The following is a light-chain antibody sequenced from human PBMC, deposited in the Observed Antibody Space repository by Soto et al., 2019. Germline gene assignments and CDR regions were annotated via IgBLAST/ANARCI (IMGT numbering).Light chain of an antibody. CDR1: SSDIGGYNY. V-gene: IGLV2-14*03. J-gene: IGLJ2*01. CDR2: DVS. Sequence: QSVLTQPASVSGSPGQSITISCTGTSSDIGGYNYVSWYQHHPGRAPKLMIYDVSDRPSGVSYRFSGSKSGNTASLTISGLQAEDEAHYYCSSYTGGSTPVLFGGGTKLTVL. CDR3: SSYTGGSTPVL.